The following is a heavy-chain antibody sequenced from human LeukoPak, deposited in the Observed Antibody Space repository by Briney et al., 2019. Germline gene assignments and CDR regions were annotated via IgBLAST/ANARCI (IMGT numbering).Heavy chain of an antibody. V-gene: IGHV4-38-2*01. CDR1: GYSISSGYY. CDR2: VYHSGNT. J-gene: IGHJ5*02. D-gene: IGHD3-10*01. CDR3: ARVKGYYGSGGPSSNWFDP. Sequence: SETLSLTCVVSGYSISSGYYWGWIRQPPGKGLEWIGSVYHSGNTYYSPSLKSRVTISVDTSKNQLSLRLSSVTAADTAVYYCARVKGYYGSGGPSSNWFDPWGQGTLATVSS.